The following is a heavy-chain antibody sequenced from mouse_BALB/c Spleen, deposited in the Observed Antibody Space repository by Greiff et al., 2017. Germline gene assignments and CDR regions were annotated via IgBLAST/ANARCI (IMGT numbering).Heavy chain of an antibody. V-gene: IGHV5-6-5*01. D-gene: IGHD1-1*01. J-gene: IGHJ3*01. Sequence: EVKLMESGGGLVKPGGSLKLSCAASGFTFSSYAMSWVRQTPEKRLEWVASISSGGSTYYPDSVKGRFTISRDNARNILYLQMSSLRSEDTAMYYCARAYYYGSSLAWFAYWGQGTLVTVSA. CDR2: ISSGGST. CDR1: GFTFSSYA. CDR3: ARAYYYGSSLAWFAY.